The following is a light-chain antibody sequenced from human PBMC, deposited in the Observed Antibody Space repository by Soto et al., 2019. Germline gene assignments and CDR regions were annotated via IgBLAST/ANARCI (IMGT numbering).Light chain of an antibody. CDR1: QSVSRY. CDR3: QQRSYCPFT. V-gene: IGKV3-11*01. J-gene: IGKJ4*01. Sequence: EIVLTQSPATLSLSPGERATLSCRASQSVSRYLAWYQQKPGQAPRLLIYDASNRATGIPARFSGSGSATDFPTTSSIVESEVSVVYCWQQRSYCPFTFGGGTKVQIK. CDR2: DAS.